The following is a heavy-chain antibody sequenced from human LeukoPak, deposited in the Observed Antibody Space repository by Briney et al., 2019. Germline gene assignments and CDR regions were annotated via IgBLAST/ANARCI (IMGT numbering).Heavy chain of an antibody. CDR1: GYSISSGYY. CDR2: IYHSGST. V-gene: IGHV4-38-2*01. J-gene: IGHJ4*02. Sequence: PSETLSLTCAVSGYSISSGYYWGWIRQPPGKGLEWIGSIYHSGSTYYNPSLKSRVTILLDTSENQFSLKLNSVTAADAAVYYCARAVLVSGSGWCRLDYFDYWGQGTLVTVSS. D-gene: IGHD6-19*01. CDR3: ARAVLVSGSGWCRLDYFDY.